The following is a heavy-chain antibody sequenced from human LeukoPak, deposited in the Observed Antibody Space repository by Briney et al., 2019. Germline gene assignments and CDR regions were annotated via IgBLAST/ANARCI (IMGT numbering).Heavy chain of an antibody. CDR1: GVTFSSYG. CDR2: ISYDGSNK. D-gene: IGHD4-17*01. CDR3: AKSNTVTQRGYFDY. V-gene: IGHV3-30*18. Sequence: PGRSLRLSCAASGVTFSSYGMHWVRQAPAKGLEWVAIISYDGSNKYYADSVKGRFTISRDNSKNTLYLQMNSLRAEDTAVYYCAKSNTVTQRGYFDYWGQGTLVTVSS. J-gene: IGHJ4*02.